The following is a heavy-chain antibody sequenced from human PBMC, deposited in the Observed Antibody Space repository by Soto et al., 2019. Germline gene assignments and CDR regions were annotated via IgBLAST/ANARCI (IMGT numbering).Heavy chain of an antibody. D-gene: IGHD3-10*01. V-gene: IGHV3-23*01. CDR2: ISGSGDST. J-gene: IGHJ4*02. CDR1: GFTFNKYA. Sequence: EVQLLDSGGGLVQPGGSLTLSCAASGFTFNKYAMRWVRQAPGKGLEWISLISGSGDSTYYVDSVKGRFTISRDNSKNTLHLQMNSLTAEDTAVYYCAKREGYGAVDYWGQGTLVTVSS. CDR3: AKREGYGAVDY.